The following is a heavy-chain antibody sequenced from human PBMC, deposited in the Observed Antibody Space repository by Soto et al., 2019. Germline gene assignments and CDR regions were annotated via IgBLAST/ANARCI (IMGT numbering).Heavy chain of an antibody. V-gene: IGHV1-18*01. CDR3: AREAILRYYYGMDV. J-gene: IGHJ6*04. D-gene: IGHD2-8*02. CDR2: ISAYNGNT. CDR1: GYTFTSYG. Sequence: GASVKVSCKASGYTFTSYGISWVRQAPGQGLEWMGWISAYNGNTNYAQKLQGRVTMTTDTSTSTAYMELRSLRSDDTAVYYCAREAILRYYYGMDVWGKGTTVTVSS.